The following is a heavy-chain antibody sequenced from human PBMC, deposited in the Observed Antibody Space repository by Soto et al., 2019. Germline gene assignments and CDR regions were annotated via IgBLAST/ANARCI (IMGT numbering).Heavy chain of an antibody. Sequence: QVQLVESGGGVVQPGRSLRLSCAASGFTFRSYGMHWVRQAPGKGLEWVAVIWYDGSNKYYADSVKGRFTISRDNSKNTLYLQMNSLSAEDTAVYYCASWRIQGFDPWGQGTLVTVST. D-gene: IGHD5-18*01. J-gene: IGHJ5*02. V-gene: IGHV3-33*01. CDR1: GFTFRSYG. CDR2: IWYDGSNK. CDR3: ASWRIQGFDP.